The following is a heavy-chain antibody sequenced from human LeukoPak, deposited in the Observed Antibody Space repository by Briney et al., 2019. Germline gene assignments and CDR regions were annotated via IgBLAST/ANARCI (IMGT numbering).Heavy chain of an antibody. J-gene: IGHJ4*02. D-gene: IGHD1-1*01. CDR1: GFTFSSYG. V-gene: IGHV3-30*02. CDR3: AKDVLTTGTTLDY. Sequence: PGGSLRLSCAASGFTFSSYGMHWVRQAPGKGLEWVAFIRHDGSNKYYADSVKGRFTISRDNSKNTLYLQMNSLRAEDTAVYYCAKDVLTTGTTLDYWGQGTLVTVSS. CDR2: IRHDGSNK.